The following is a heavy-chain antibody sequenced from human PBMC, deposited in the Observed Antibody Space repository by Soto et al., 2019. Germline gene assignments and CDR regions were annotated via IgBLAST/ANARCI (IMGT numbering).Heavy chain of an antibody. CDR3: ARGFPGRGVVDDNPVESANYYGMDA. D-gene: IGHD2-15*01. CDR2: TYYRSKWYN. J-gene: IGHJ6*02. CDR1: GDSVSSNSAA. V-gene: IGHV6-1*01. Sequence: QTLSLTCAISGDSVSSNSAAWNWIRQSPSRGLEWLGRTYYRSKWYNDYAVSVKSRITINPDTSKNQFSLQLNSVTPEDTAVYYCARGFPGRGVVDDNPVESANYYGMDAWGQGTTVTVSS.